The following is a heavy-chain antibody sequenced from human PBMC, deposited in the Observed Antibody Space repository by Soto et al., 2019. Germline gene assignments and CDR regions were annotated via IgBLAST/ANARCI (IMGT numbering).Heavy chain of an antibody. D-gene: IGHD3-22*01. CDR2: IWYDGSNK. J-gene: IGHJ4*02. CDR3: ARESYYDSSGYTYPFY. CDR1: GFTFSSYG. V-gene: IGHV3-33*01. Sequence: GGSLRLSCAASGFTFSSYGMHWVRQAPGKGLEWVAVIWYDGSNKYYADSVKGRFTISRDNSKNTLYLQMNSLRAEDTAVYYCARESYYDSSGYTYPFYWGQGTLVTVSS.